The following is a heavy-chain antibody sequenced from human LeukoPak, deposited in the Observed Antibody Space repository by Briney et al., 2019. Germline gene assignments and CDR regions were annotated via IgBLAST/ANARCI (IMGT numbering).Heavy chain of an antibody. CDR1: GFSFSDYG. CDR2: IRYDEVYK. CDR3: AKDRDDYVWGTYRSFDY. Sequence: GGSLRLSCAASGFSFSDYGVHWVRQAPGKGLEWVASIRYDEVYKYYADSVKGRFTISRDNSKNTLFLQMNSLKPEDTAVYYCAKDRDDYVWGTYRSFDYWGQGTLVTVSS. D-gene: IGHD3-16*02. J-gene: IGHJ4*02. V-gene: IGHV3-30*02.